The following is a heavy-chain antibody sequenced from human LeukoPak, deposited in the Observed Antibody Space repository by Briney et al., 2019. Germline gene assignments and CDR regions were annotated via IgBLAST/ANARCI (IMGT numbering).Heavy chain of an antibody. D-gene: IGHD6-13*01. CDR1: GFTFSSYS. J-gene: IGHJ1*01. CDR2: ISGSGGST. V-gene: IGHV3-23*01. CDR3: AKDPGIAAAAYVEYFQH. Sequence: PGGSLRLSCAASGFTFSSYSMNWVRQAPGKGLEWVSAISGSGGSTYYADSVKGRFAISRDNSKNTLYLQMNSLRAEDTAVYYCAKDPGIAAAAYVEYFQHWGQGTLVTVSS.